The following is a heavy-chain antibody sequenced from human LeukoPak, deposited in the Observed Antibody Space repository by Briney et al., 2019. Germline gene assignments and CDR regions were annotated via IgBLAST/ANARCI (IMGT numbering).Heavy chain of an antibody. V-gene: IGHV4-4*02. D-gene: IGHD3-3*01. CDR3: ARVSLDFWSGNWVDY. Sequence: TSGTLSLTCAVSGGSISSSNWWSWVRQPPGKGLEWIGEIYHSGSTNYNPSLKSRVTISVDKSKNQFSLKLSSVTAADTAAYYCARVSLDFWSGNWVDYWGQGTLVTVS. J-gene: IGHJ4*02. CDR2: IYHSGST. CDR1: GGSISSSNW.